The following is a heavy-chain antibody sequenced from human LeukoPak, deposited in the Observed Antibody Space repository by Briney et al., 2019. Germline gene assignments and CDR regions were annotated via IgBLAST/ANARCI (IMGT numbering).Heavy chain of an antibody. CDR2: FDPEDGET. V-gene: IGHV1-24*01. Sequence: ASVTVSCKVSRYTLTELSMHWVRQAPGKGLEWMGGFDPEDGETIYAQKFQGRVTMTEDTSTDTAYMELSSLRSEDTAVYYCATYLSSSWPRWFDPWGQGTLVTVSS. CDR1: RYTLTELS. D-gene: IGHD6-13*01. CDR3: ATYLSSSWPRWFDP. J-gene: IGHJ5*02.